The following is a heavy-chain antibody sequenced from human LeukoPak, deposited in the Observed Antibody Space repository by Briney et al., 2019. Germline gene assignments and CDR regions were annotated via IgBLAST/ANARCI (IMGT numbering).Heavy chain of an antibody. J-gene: IGHJ6*03. V-gene: IGHV3-48*04. Sequence: GGPLRLSCAASGFTFSSYSMNWVRQAPGKGLEWVSYISSSSSTIYYADSVKGRFTISRDNAKNSLYLQMNSLRAEDTAVYYCARAVYDSSGYHYYYYYMDVWGKGTTVTVSS. D-gene: IGHD3-22*01. CDR1: GFTFSSYS. CDR3: ARAVYDSSGYHYYYYYMDV. CDR2: ISSSSSTI.